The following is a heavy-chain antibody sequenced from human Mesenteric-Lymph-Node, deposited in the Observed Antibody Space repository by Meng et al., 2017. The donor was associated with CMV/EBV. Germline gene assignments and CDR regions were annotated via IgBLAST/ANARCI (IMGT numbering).Heavy chain of an antibody. V-gene: IGHV3-53*01. J-gene: IGHJ3*02. D-gene: IGHD3-10*01. CDR2: IYSGGST. CDR3: ARVGGSGSYSGAFDI. CDR1: GFTVSSNY. Sequence: GGSLRLSCAASGFTVSSNYMSWVRQAPGKGLEWVSVIYSGGSTYYADSVKGQFTISRDNSKNTLYLQMNSLRAEDTAVYYCARVGGSGSYSGAFDIWGQGTMVTVSS.